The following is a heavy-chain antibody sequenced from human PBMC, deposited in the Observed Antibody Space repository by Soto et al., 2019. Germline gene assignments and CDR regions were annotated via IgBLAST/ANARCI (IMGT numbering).Heavy chain of an antibody. CDR2: IHSGGST. D-gene: IGHD2-21*02. V-gene: IGHV4-28*03. CDR1: DYSISSDSNL. J-gene: IGHJ4*02. Sequence: SETLSLTCAVSDYSISSDSNLWGWIRQPPGKGLGWIGYIHSGGSTYYNPSLKSRVTMSVDTAKNQFSLKLTSVTAVDTAVYYCARDHHGDYSSDYWGQGTLVTVSS. CDR3: ARDHHGDYSSDY.